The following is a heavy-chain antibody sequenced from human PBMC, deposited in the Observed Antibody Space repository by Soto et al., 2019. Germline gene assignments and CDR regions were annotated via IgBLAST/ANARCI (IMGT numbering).Heavy chain of an antibody. J-gene: IGHJ4*02. D-gene: IGHD1-1*01. V-gene: IGHV3-30*18. CDR3: AKGDWNDGIDY. CDR1: GFTFSSYG. Sequence: GGSLRLSCAASGFTFSSYGMHWVRQAPGKGLEWVAVISYDGSNKYYADSVKGRFTISRDNSKNTLYLQMNSRRAEDTAVYYCAKGDWNDGIDYWGQGTLVTVSS. CDR2: ISYDGSNK.